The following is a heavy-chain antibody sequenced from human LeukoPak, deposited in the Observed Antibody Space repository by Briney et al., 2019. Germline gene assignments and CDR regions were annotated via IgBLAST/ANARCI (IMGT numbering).Heavy chain of an antibody. CDR3: ARPLERRLIHYFDF. D-gene: IGHD6-25*01. V-gene: IGHV3-30-3*01. Sequence: PGRSLRLSCAASGFTFSSYAMHWVRQAPGKGLEWVAVVSYLGNDKFYADSVKGRFTISKDNSNNTVYLEINSLRSEDTAVYYCARPLERRLIHYFDFWGPGTLVTVSS. CDR1: GFTFSSYA. J-gene: IGHJ4*02. CDR2: VSYLGNDK.